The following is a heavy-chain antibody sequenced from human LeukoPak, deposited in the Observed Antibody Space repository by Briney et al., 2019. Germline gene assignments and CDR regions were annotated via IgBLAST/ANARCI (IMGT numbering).Heavy chain of an antibody. V-gene: IGHV3-53*01. CDR2: IYSGGTT. CDR3: ARQSPFDY. CDR1: GFTVSSNY. J-gene: IGHJ4*02. Sequence: GGSLRLSCAASGFTVSSNYMSWVRQAPGKGLEWVSGIYSGGTTYYADSVKARFSISRDNSKNTLYLQMNSLRAEDTAVYYCARQSPFDYWCQGTLVTVSS.